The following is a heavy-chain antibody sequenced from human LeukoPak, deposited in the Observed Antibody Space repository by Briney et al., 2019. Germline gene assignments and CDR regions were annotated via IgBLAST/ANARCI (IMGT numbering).Heavy chain of an antibody. CDR3: AGWANSAFDY. CDR2: IYYSGDT. V-gene: IGHV4-59*01. J-gene: IGHJ4*02. Sequence: SETLSPTCTVSGGSMSSYYWSWIRQPPGKGLEWITYIYYSGDTSYNPSLKSRVTISVDRSKSQFSLKLNSVTAADTAVYYCAGWANSAFDYWGQGTLVTVSS. CDR1: GGSMSSYY. D-gene: IGHD2/OR15-2a*01.